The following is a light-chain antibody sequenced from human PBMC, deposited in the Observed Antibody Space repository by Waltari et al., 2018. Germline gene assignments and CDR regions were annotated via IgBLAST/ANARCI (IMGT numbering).Light chain of an antibody. CDR2: WAS. V-gene: IGKV4-1*01. CDR3: QQYYGSPFT. Sequence: DIVMTQSPDSLAVSLVERATINCKSSQGVFSSPNNKNYLSWYQQKPGQPPKLLIYWASPRESGVPDRFSGSASGTDFTLTISSLQAEDVALYFCQQYYGSPFTFGGGTKVEIK. CDR1: QGVFSSPNNKNY. J-gene: IGKJ4*01.